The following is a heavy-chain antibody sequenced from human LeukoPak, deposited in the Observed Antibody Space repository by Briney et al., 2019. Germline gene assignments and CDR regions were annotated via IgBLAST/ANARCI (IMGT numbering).Heavy chain of an antibody. Sequence: SETLSLTCTVSGGSISSSSYFWDWIRQPPGKGLEWIGSIYYSGSTYYNPSLRSRVTISVDTSMHQFSLRVNSVTAADTAVYYCARAPGYAAVWGQGTLVTVSS. CDR2: IYYSGST. CDR3: ARAPGYAAV. J-gene: IGHJ4*02. V-gene: IGHV4-39*07. D-gene: IGHD5-12*01. CDR1: GGSISSSSYF.